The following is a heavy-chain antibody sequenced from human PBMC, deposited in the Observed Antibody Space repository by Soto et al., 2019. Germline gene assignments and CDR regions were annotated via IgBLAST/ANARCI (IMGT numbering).Heavy chain of an antibody. J-gene: IGHJ6*02. CDR3: ARVRYYYDSSGYSYYYYYGMDV. Sequence: QVQLVESGGGVVQPGRSLRLSCAASGFTFSSYAMHWVRQAPGKGLEWVAVISYDGSNKYYADSVKGRFTISRDNSKNTVYLQMNSLRAEDTAVYYCARVRYYYDSSGYSYYYYYGMDVWGQGTTVTVSS. CDR2: ISYDGSNK. CDR1: GFTFSSYA. V-gene: IGHV3-30-3*01. D-gene: IGHD3-22*01.